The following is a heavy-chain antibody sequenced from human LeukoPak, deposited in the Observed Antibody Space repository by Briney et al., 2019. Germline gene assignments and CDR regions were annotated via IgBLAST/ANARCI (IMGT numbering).Heavy chain of an antibody. CDR1: GGTFSSYA. V-gene: IGHV1-69*05. D-gene: IGHD3-3*01. CDR2: IIPIFGTA. J-gene: IGHJ4*02. CDR3: ASSRFLEWLLPRFDY. Sequence: SVKVSCKASGGTFSSYAISWVRQAPGQGLEWMGGIIPIFGTANYAQKFQGRVKITTDESTSTAYMELSSLRSEDTAVYYCASSRFLEWLLPRFDYWGQGTLVTVSS.